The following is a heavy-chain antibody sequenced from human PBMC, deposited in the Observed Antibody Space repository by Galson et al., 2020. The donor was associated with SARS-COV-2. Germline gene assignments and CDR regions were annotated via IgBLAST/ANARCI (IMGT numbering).Heavy chain of an antibody. J-gene: IGHJ3*02. V-gene: IGHV4-59*01. CDR3: AKDSSYAFDI. Sequence: ETSETLSLTCTVPGGSISSYYWSWIRQPPGKGLEWIGYIYYSGSTNYNPSLKSRVTISVDTSKNQFSLKLSSVTAADTAVYYCAKDSSYAFDIWGQGTMVTVSS. D-gene: IGHD2-15*01. CDR2: IYYSGST. CDR1: GGSISSYY.